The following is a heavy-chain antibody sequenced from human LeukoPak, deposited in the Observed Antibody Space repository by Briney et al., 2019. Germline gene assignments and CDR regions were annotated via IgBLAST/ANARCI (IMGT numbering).Heavy chain of an antibody. CDR1: GYTFTSYD. CDR2: MNPNSGNT. J-gene: IGHJ5*02. CDR3: ARGGTGRYYGSGSYYRLWFDP. V-gene: IGHV1-8*01. D-gene: IGHD3-10*01. Sequence: ASVKVSCKASGYTFTSYDINWVRQATGQGLEWMGWMNPNSGNTGYAQKFQGRVTMTRNTSISTAYMELSSLRSEDTAVYYCARGGTGRYYGSGSYYRLWFDPWGQGTLVTVSS.